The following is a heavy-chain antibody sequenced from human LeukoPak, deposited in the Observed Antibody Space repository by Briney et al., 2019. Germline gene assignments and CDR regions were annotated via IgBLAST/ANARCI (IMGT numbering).Heavy chain of an antibody. J-gene: IGHJ3*02. CDR3: ARSYLAAFDI. D-gene: IGHD3-16*02. V-gene: IGHV3-30*03. CDR2: ISYDGSNK. CDR1: GFTFSSYG. Sequence: GRSLRLSCAASGFTFSSYGMHWVRQAPGKGLEWVAVISYDGSNKYYADSVKGRFTISRDNSKNTLYLQMNSLRAEDTAVYYCARSYLAAFDIWGQGTMVTVSS.